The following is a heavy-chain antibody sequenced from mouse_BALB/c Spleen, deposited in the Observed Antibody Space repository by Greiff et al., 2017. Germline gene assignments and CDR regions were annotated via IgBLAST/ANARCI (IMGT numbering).Heavy chain of an antibody. CDR1: GFTFSSYA. V-gene: IGHV5-9-4*01. Sequence: EVKLMESGGGLVKPGGSLKLSCAASGFTFSSYAMSWVRQSPEKRLEWVAEISSGGSYTYYPDTVTGRFTISRDNAKNTLYLEMSSLRSEDTAMYYCARDDPAYAMDYWGQGTSVTVSS. CDR2: ISSGGSYT. J-gene: IGHJ4*01. CDR3: ARDDPAYAMDY.